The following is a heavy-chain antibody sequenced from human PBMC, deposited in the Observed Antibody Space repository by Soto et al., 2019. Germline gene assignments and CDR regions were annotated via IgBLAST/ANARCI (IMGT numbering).Heavy chain of an antibody. V-gene: IGHV3-30-3*01. Sequence: GGSLRLSCAASGFTFSSYAMHWVRQAPGKGLEWVAVISYDGSNKYYADSVKGRFTISRDNSKNTLYLQMNSLRAEDTAVYYCARDQRAGYSSSWYYFDYWGQGTLVTSPQ. J-gene: IGHJ4*02. D-gene: IGHD6-13*01. CDR3: ARDQRAGYSSSWYYFDY. CDR1: GFTFSSYA. CDR2: ISYDGSNK.